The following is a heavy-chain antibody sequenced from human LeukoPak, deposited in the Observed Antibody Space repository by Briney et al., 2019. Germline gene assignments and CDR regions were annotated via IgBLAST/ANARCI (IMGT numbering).Heavy chain of an antibody. CDR2: VNPNSGGT. CDR3: ARDLRGYPY. Sequence: ASVKLSCKASGYTFTGYYLHWVRQAPGQGLEWMGCVNPNSGGTNYAQKFQGRVTMTRDTSISTAYLELSRLRSDDTAVYYCARDLRGYPYWGQGTLVTVSS. J-gene: IGHJ4*02. V-gene: IGHV1-2*02. D-gene: IGHD3-22*01. CDR1: GYTFTGYY.